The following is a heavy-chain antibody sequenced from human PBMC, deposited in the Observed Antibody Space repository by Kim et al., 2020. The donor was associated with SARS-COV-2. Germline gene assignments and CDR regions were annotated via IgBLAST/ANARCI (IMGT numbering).Heavy chain of an antibody. CDR2: IKSKADGGTA. V-gene: IGHV3-15*01. CDR1: GFTFKNAW. J-gene: IGHJ4*02. D-gene: IGHD2-21*01. CDR3: NAYVVVIPQ. Sequence: GGSLRLSCAASGFTFKNAWMTWVRQGPGKGLEWVGRIKSKADGGTADYAAPVKGRFTISRDDSKNMLYLDMNSLKTEDTGVYYCNAYVVVIPQWGQGTLV.